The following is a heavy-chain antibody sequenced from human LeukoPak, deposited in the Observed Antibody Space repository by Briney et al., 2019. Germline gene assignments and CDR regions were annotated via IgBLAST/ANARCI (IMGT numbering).Heavy chain of an antibody. CDR3: ARAWDYGSSYYFNY. V-gene: IGHV5-51*01. Sequence: GEALKISFKGSGSGFTSYWIGWVRRRPGKGVEWMGIIYPGESDTTYSPSFQGQVTISADKSISTAYLQWSSLKASDTAMYYCARAWDYGSSYYFNYWGQGTLVTVSS. J-gene: IGHJ4*02. D-gene: IGHD3-10*01. CDR2: IYPGESDT. CDR1: GSGFTSYW.